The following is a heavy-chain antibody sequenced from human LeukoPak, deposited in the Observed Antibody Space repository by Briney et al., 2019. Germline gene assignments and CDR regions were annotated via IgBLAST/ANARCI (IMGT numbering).Heavy chain of an antibody. Sequence: GGSLRLSCAASGFTFSSYAMHWVRQAPGKGLERVAVISYDGSNKYYADSVKGRFTISRDNSKNTLYLQMNSLRAEDTAVYYCARDYIVVVPAVYYYMDVWGKGTTVTVSS. J-gene: IGHJ6*03. CDR2: ISYDGSNK. CDR1: GFTFSSYA. CDR3: ARDYIVVVPAVYYYMDV. D-gene: IGHD2-2*01. V-gene: IGHV3-30*01.